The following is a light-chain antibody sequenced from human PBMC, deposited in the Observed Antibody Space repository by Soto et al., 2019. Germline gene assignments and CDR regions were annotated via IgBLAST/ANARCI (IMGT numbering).Light chain of an antibody. CDR3: QNHDSAPIT. J-gene: IGKJ5*01. V-gene: IGKV1-12*01. CDR2: AAS. Sequence: EIQTTPSPSSVSAAVGDRVTISCRASQGISSWLAWYQQKPGKAPKLLIYAASSLQSGVPSRFSGSGSGTDFTLTISSLQPGDVATYYCQNHDSAPITFGQGTRLEIK. CDR1: QGISSW.